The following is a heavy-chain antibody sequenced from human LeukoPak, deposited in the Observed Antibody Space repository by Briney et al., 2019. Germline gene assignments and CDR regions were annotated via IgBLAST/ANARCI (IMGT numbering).Heavy chain of an antibody. V-gene: IGHV1-18*01. Sequence: ASVKVSCKASGYTFTSYGISWVRQAPGQGLEWMGWISAYNGNTNYAQKLQGRVTMTTDTSTSTAYMELRSLRSDDTAVCYCARGNHYYDSSGSYAVLFDCWGQGTLVTVSS. D-gene: IGHD3-22*01. CDR2: ISAYNGNT. J-gene: IGHJ4*02. CDR3: ARGNHYYDSSGSYAVLFDC. CDR1: GYTFTSYG.